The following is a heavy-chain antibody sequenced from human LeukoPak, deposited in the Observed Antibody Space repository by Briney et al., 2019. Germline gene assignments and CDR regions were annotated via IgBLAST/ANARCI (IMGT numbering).Heavy chain of an antibody. CDR1: GGSFSGYY. CDR3: ARGKGGSYYFDY. J-gene: IGHJ4*02. D-gene: IGHD1-26*01. CDR2: INHSGST. Sequence: PSETLSLTCAVYGGSFSGYYWSWIRQPPGKGLEWIGEINHSGSTNYNPSLKSRVTISVDTSKNQFSLKLSSVTAADTAVYYCARGKGGSYYFDYWGREPLATVS. V-gene: IGHV4-34*01.